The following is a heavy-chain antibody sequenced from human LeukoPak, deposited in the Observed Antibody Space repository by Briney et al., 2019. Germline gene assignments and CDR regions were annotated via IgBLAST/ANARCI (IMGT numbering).Heavy chain of an antibody. J-gene: IGHJ4*02. CDR1: GFTFSSYS. V-gene: IGHV3-48*02. CDR2: ISSTSSIT. CDR3: ASPRHNNCEGGSCFYFDY. D-gene: IGHD2-15*01. Sequence: GGSLRLSCAASGFTFSSYSMNWVRQAPGKGLEWVSYISSTSSITYYAGSVKGRFTISRDNARNSPYLQMDSLRDEDTAMYYCASPRHNNCEGGSCFYFDYWGQGTLVTVSS.